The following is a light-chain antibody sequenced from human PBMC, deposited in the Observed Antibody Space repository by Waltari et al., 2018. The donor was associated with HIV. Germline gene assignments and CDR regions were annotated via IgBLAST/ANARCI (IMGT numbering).Light chain of an antibody. V-gene: IGLV2-11*01. CDR1: SSDVGGSDS. J-gene: IGLJ3*02. CDR2: EVI. Sequence: QSALTQPRSVSGSPGPSVTISCTGTSSDVGGSDSVSWYLQHPGKVPKLIIYEVIKRPSGVPDHFSGSKSGNTASLTISGLQTEDEADYFCCSYAGTYTYVLFGGGTKLTVL. CDR3: CSYAGTYTYVL.